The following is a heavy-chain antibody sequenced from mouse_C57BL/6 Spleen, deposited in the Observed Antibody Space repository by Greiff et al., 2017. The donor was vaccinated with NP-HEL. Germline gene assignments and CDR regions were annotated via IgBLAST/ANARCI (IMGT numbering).Heavy chain of an antibody. CDR1: GYTFTDYE. CDR3: TRWRVGRWYFDV. V-gene: IGHV1-15*01. J-gene: IGHJ1*03. Sequence: QVQLQQSGAELVRPGASVTLSCKASGYTFTDYEMHWVKQTPVHGLEWIGAIDPETGGTAYNQKFKGKAILTADKSSSTAYMELRSLTSEDSAVYYCTRWRVGRWYFDVWGTGTTVTVSS. D-gene: IGHD4-1*01. CDR2: IDPETGGT.